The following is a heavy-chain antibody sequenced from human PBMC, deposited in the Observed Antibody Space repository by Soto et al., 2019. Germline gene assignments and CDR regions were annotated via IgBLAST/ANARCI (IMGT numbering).Heavy chain of an antibody. CDR1: GFTFDDYA. J-gene: IGHJ1*01. CDR2: ISWNGGNI. Sequence: EVQLVESGGGLVQPGRSLRLSCAASGFTFDDYAMHWVRQAPGKGLEWVSGISWNGGNIGYADSVKGRFTISRDNAKNSLYPQRNSLRAEGTAFYCCAQGSGRGGGGYFQHWGQGTLVTVSS. D-gene: IGHD1-26*01. V-gene: IGHV3-9*01. CDR3: AQGSGRGGGGYFQH.